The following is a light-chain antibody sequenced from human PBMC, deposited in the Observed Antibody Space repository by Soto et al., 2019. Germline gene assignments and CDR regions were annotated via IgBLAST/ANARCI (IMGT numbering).Light chain of an antibody. Sequence: EIVMTQSPATLSVSPGERATLSCRASQSVSSSNLAWYQQKPGQAPRLLIYGAYIRATGIPPRFSGSGSGREFTLAITSLQSEDFAVYYCQQNNEWPRTFGQGTRVEIK. J-gene: IGKJ1*01. CDR1: QSVSSSN. V-gene: IGKV3-15*01. CDR3: QQNNEWPRT. CDR2: GAY.